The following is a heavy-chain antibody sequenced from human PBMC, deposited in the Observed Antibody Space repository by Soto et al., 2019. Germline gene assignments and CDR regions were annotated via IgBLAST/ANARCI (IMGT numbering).Heavy chain of an antibody. CDR2: IKQDGSEK. D-gene: IGHD2-15*01. J-gene: IGHJ3*02. CDR3: AREMSCSGSSYYLSAAFDI. CDR1: GFTFSSYW. V-gene: IGHV3-7*01. Sequence: EVQLVESGGGLVQPGGSLRLSCAASGFTFSSYWMSWVRQAPGKGLEWVANIKQDGSEKYYVDSVKGRFTISRDNAKNALYLQMNSLRGEKTGVYYCAREMSCSGSSYYLSAAFDIWGQGTMVTVSS.